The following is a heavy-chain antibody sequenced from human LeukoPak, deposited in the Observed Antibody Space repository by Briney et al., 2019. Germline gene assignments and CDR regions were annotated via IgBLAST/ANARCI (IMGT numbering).Heavy chain of an antibody. J-gene: IGHJ4*02. V-gene: IGHV3-23*01. CDR1: GFTFSSYA. CDR3: AKGLRFLEWLFEVDY. D-gene: IGHD3-3*01. CDR2: ISGSGGST. Sequence: GGSLRLSCAASGFTFSSYAMSWVRQAPGKGLEWVSAISGSGGSTYYADSVKGRFTISRDNSKNTLYLQMNSLRAEDTAVYYCAKGLRFLEWLFEVDYWGQGTLVTVSS.